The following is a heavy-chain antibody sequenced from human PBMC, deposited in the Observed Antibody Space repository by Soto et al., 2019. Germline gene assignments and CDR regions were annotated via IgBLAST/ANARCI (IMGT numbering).Heavy chain of an antibody. CDR1: GGSISSGGYY. CDR3: ASIPTVTTLLHFDY. D-gene: IGHD4-17*01. CDR2: IYYSGST. V-gene: IGHV4-31*03. Sequence: SETLSLTCTVSGGSISSGGYYWSWIRQHPGKGLEWIGYIYYSGSTYYNPSLKSRVTISVDTSKNQFSLKLSSVTAADTAVYYCASIPTVTTLLHFDYWGQGTLVTVSS. J-gene: IGHJ4*02.